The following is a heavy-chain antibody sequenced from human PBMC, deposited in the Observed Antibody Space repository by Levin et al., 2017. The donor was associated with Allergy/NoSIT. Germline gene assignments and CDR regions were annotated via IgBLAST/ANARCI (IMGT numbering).Heavy chain of an antibody. Sequence: LSLTCAASGFTVSSNFMNWVRQAPGKGLEWVSLIKDGGGTYYADSVKGRFTISRDNSKNTVYLQMNSLRAEDTAVYYCARDYYGSGSSWVAFDIWGQGTMVTVSS. V-gene: IGHV3-53*01. CDR2: IKDGGGT. CDR3: ARDYYGSGSSWVAFDI. CDR1: GFTVSSNF. D-gene: IGHD3-10*01. J-gene: IGHJ3*02.